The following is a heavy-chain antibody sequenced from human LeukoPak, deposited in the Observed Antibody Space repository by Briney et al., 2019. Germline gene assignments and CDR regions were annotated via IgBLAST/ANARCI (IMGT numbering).Heavy chain of an antibody. J-gene: IGHJ4*02. CDR2: IYHTGHT. CDR1: NYSISTGYY. D-gene: IGHD6-19*01. V-gene: IGHV4-38-2*02. Sequence: SETLSLTCTVSNYSISTGYYWGWIRQTPGKGLEWMGSIYHTGHTYDNPSLKSRVTVSVDTSKNQFSLKLTSVTAADTAVYYCAREAIALAGRHDYWGQGTLVTVS. CDR3: AREAIALAGRHDY.